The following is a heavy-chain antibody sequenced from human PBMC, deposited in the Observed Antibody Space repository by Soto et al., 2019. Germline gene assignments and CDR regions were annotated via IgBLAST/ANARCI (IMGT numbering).Heavy chain of an antibody. CDR3: ARGRKDSSGYLYYFDY. D-gene: IGHD3-22*01. Sequence: SETLSLSCTVSGDSIRNYYWSWIRQPPGKGLEWIGYIYDSGRTNYNPSLKSRVTISVDTSKNQFSLKLSSVTAADTAVYYCARGRKDSSGYLYYFDYWGQGTLVTVSS. CDR1: GDSIRNYY. V-gene: IGHV4-59*01. J-gene: IGHJ4*01. CDR2: IYDSGRT.